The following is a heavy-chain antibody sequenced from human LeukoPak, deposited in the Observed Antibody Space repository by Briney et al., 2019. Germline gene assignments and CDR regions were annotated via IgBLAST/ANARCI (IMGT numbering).Heavy chain of an antibody. V-gene: IGHV3-9*01. D-gene: IGHD2-21*01. CDR2: ISWNSGSI. CDR3: AKDRLAYSSHDAFDI. J-gene: IGHJ3*02. Sequence: GGSLRLSCAASGFTFDDYAMHWVRQAPGKGLEWVSGISWNSGSIGYADSVKGRFTISRDNAKNSLYLQMNSLRAEDTALYYCAKDRLAYSSHDAFDIWGQGTMVTVSS. CDR1: GFTFDDYA.